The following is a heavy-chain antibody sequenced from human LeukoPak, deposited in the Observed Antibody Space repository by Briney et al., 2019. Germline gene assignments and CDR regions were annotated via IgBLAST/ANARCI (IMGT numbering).Heavy chain of an antibody. Sequence: GGSLRLSCAASGITFSSYAMHWVRRAPGKGLEGVAVISYDGSNKYYADPVKGRFTISRDNSKKILYLQMNSLRVEDTAVYYCAKGHGDSSGYYYFDSWGQGTLVTVSS. CDR3: AKGHGDSSGYYYFDS. D-gene: IGHD3-22*01. CDR1: GITFSSYA. CDR2: ISYDGSNK. J-gene: IGHJ4*02. V-gene: IGHV3-30*04.